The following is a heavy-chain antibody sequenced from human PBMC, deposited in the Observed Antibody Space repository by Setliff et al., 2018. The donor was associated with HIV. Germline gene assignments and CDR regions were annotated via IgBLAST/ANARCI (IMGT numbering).Heavy chain of an antibody. CDR2: IHHGETT. Sequence: SETLSLTCAVSGDSISSSNWWNWVRQPPGKGLEWIGEIHHGETTNYNPSLKSRLSILLDKSNNQLSLKVTSVTAADTAVYYCARDTNYGDNIWAFDMWGQGTKVTVSS. J-gene: IGHJ3*02. CDR3: ARDTNYGDNIWAFDM. V-gene: IGHV4-4*02. D-gene: IGHD4-17*01. CDR1: GDSISSSNW.